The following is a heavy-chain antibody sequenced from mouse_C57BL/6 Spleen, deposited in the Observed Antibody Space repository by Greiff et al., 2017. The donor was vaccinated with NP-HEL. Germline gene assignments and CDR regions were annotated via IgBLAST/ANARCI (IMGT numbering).Heavy chain of an antibody. V-gene: IGHV1-80*01. Sequence: SGAELVKPGASVKISCKASGYAFSSYWMNWVKQRPGKGLEWIGQIYPGDGDTNYNGKFKGKATLTADKSSSTAYMQLSSLTSEDSAVYFCARRADYYDSSYFAYWGKGTLVTVSA. CDR2: IYPGDGDT. CDR3: ARRADYYDSSYFAY. J-gene: IGHJ3*01. D-gene: IGHD1-1*01. CDR1: GYAFSSYW.